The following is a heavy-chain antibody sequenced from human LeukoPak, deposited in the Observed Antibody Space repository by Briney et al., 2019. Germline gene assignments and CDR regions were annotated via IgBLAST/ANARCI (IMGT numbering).Heavy chain of an antibody. CDR2: IRQDRSAK. CDR1: EFTISRYW. V-gene: IGHV3-7*03. D-gene: IGHD2-2*01. Sequence: PGGSLRLSCVASEFTISRYWMSWVRQAPGKGLEWVANIRQDRSAKNYVDSVKGRFAISRDNAKNSLYLQMNSLRSEDTAVYYCAKMPDFDYWGQGTLVTVSS. CDR3: AKMPDFDY. J-gene: IGHJ4*02.